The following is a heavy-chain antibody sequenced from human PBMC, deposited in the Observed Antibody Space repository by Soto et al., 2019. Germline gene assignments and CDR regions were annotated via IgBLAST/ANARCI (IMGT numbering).Heavy chain of an antibody. D-gene: IGHD5-12*01. CDR2: VYHTGAT. J-gene: IGHJ4*02. CDR3: ARGGNRYSNVASGVGGFDY. CDR1: GASTSSSY. Sequence: SETLSLTCTVSGASTSSSYWSWIRQSPERGLEWIAYVYHTGATNYNPSLKSRVTISLDTSKGQFSLNLTSLTTADTAVYFCARGGNRYSNVASGVGGFDYWGQGSLVTVSS. V-gene: IGHV4-59*01.